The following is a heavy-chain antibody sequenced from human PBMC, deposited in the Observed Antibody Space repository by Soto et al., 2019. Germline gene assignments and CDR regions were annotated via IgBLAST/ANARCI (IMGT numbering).Heavy chain of an antibody. V-gene: IGHV3-30-3*01. CDR3: AREEKAFDY. J-gene: IGHJ4*02. CDR2: ISYDGSNK. Sequence: QVQLVESGGGVVQPGRSLRLSCAASGFTFSSYAMHWVRQAPGKGLEWVAVISYDGSNKYYADSVKGRFTISRDNSKNTLYQQMNSLRAEDTAVYYCAREEKAFDYWGQGTLVTVSS. CDR1: GFTFSSYA.